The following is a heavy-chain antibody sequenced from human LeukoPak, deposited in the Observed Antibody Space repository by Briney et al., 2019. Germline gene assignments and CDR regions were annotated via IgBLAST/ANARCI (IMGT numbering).Heavy chain of an antibody. CDR3: ARGSYSSSWHN. V-gene: IGHV3-66*01. Sequence: PGGSLRLSCAASGFTVSSNYMSWVRQAPGKGLEWVSVIYSGGSTYYADSVKGRFTIPRDNSKNTLYLQMNSLRAEDTAVYYCARGSYSSSWHNWGQGTLVTVSS. J-gene: IGHJ4*02. CDR2: IYSGGST. D-gene: IGHD6-13*01. CDR1: GFTVSSNY.